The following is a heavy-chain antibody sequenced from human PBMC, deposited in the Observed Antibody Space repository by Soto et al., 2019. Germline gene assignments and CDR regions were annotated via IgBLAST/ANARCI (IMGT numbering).Heavy chain of an antibody. J-gene: IGHJ4*02. V-gene: IGHV3-48*03. CDR1: GFTFSSYE. D-gene: IGHD1-26*01. CDR3: ARLNTLGLDY. Sequence: PGGSLRLSCAASGFTFSSYEMNWVRQAPGKGLEWVSYITSSATTIYYADSVKGRFTISRDNAKDSLYPQMNTLRAEDTAVYYCARLNTLGLDYWGQGTLVTVSS. CDR2: ITSSATTI.